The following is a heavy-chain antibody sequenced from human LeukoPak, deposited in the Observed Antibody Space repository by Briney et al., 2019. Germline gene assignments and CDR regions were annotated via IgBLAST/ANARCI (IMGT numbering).Heavy chain of an antibody. CDR3: ARASSLYDILTGYYTSFDY. CDR2: INHSGST. D-gene: IGHD3-9*01. V-gene: IGHV4-34*01. CDR1: GGSFSGYY. J-gene: IGHJ4*02. Sequence: PSETLSLTCAVYGGSFSGYYWSWIRRPPGKGLEWIGEINHSGSTNYNPSLKSRVTISVDTSKNQFSLKLSSVTAADTAVYYCARASSLYDILTGYYTSFDYWGQGTLVTVSS.